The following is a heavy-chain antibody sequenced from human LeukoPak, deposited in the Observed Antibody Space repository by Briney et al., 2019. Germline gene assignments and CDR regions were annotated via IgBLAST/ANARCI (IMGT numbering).Heavy chain of an antibody. V-gene: IGHV3-48*03. CDR1: GFTFSSYE. CDR2: ISSSGSTI. Sequence: GGSLRLSCAASGFTFSSYEMNWVRQAPGKGLEWVSYISSSGSTIYYADSVKGRFTISRDNAKNSLYLQMNSLRAEDTAVYYCARASSDRGIGSVLMVYAIREGYYYYGMDVWGQGTTVTVSS. J-gene: IGHJ6*02. CDR3: ARASSDRGIGSVLMVYAIREGYYYYGMDV. D-gene: IGHD2-8*01.